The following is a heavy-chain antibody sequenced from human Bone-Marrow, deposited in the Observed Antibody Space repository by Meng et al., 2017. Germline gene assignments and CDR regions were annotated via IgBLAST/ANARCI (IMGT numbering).Heavy chain of an antibody. CDR1: GGSFSGYY. D-gene: IGHD1-1*01. J-gene: IGHJ1*01. V-gene: IGHV4-34*01. Sequence: QGPPQQWGEGLLKPSETLSLTCAVYGGSFSGYYWSWTRQPPGKGLEWIGEINHSGSTNYNPSLKSRVTISVDTSKNQFSLKLSSVTAADTAVYYCARGTRPLLFQHWGQGTLVTVSS. CDR2: INHSGST. CDR3: ARGTRPLLFQH.